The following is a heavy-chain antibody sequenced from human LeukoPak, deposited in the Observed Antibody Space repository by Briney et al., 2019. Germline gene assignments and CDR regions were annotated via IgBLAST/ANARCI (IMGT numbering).Heavy chain of an antibody. V-gene: IGHV3-21*01. CDR2: ISSSSSYI. J-gene: IGHJ3*02. D-gene: IGHD2-21*02. CDR3: ARSEVVTTGHAFDI. CDR1: GFTFSSYS. Sequence: GGSLRLSCAASGFTFSSYSMNWVRQAPGKGLEWVSSISSSSSYIYYADSVKGRFTISRDNAKNSLYLQMNSLRAEDTAVYYCARSEVVTTGHAFDIWGQGTMVTVSS.